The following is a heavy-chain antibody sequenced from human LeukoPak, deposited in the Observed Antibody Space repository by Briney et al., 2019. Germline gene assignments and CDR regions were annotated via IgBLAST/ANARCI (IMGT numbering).Heavy chain of an antibody. D-gene: IGHD3-22*01. Sequence: GGSLRLSCAASGFTFSSYAMSWVRQAPGKGLEWVSAISGSGGSTYYADSVKGRFTISRDNSKNTLYLQMNSLRAEDTAVYYCAKDCRITMIVVVRDAFDIWGQGTMVTVSS. CDR3: AKDCRITMIVVVRDAFDI. CDR2: ISGSGGST. J-gene: IGHJ3*02. V-gene: IGHV3-23*01. CDR1: GFTFSSYA.